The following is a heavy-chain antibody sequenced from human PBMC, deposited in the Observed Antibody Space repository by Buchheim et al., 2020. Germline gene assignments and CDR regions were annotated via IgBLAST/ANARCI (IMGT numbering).Heavy chain of an antibody. CDR2: IEGSNDNT. V-gene: IGHV3-23*04. J-gene: IGHJ4*02. Sequence: VQLVESGGGVVQPGRSLRLSCAASGFTFSSYAMHWVRQAPGKGLEWVAAIEGSNDNTHYADYVKGRFTITRDTSKNILYLQMSSLRAEDTALYYCAKDVLRWAFDYWGQGAL. CDR1: GFTFSSYA. D-gene: IGHD4-23*01. CDR3: AKDVLRWAFDY.